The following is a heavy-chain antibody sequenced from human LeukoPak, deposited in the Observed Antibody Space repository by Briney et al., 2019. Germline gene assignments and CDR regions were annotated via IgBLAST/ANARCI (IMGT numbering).Heavy chain of an antibody. V-gene: IGHV1-2*02. Sequence: ASVKVSFKASGYIFTASYIHWVRQAPRQGREWMGWINPNIGGTSFAKKFQGRVTLTRDTSITTTYLELTGLRSDDTAVYFCARGDCSGVSCYSVDSWGQGTLVTVSS. CDR1: GYIFTASY. J-gene: IGHJ4*02. CDR3: ARGDCSGVSCYSVDS. CDR2: INPNIGGT. D-gene: IGHD2-15*01.